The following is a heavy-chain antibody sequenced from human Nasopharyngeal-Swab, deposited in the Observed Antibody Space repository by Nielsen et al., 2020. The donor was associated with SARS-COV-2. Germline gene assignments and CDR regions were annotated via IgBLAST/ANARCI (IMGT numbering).Heavy chain of an antibody. V-gene: IGHV1-2*02. CDR1: GYTFTGYY. D-gene: IGHD3-10*01. Sequence: ASVKVSCKASGYTFTGYYMHWVRQAPGQGLEWMGWINPNSGGTNYAQKFQGRVTMTRDTSISTAYMELSRLRSDDTAVYYCAREYYYGSGEWVGPCMDVWGQGTTVTVSS. CDR3: AREYYYGSGEWVGPCMDV. CDR2: INPNSGGT. J-gene: IGHJ6*02.